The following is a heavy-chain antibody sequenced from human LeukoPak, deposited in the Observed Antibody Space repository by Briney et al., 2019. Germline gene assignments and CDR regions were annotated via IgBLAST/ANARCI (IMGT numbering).Heavy chain of an antibody. D-gene: IGHD1-26*01. CDR1: GLTVSSNY. V-gene: IGHV3-66*04. Sequence: GGSLRLSCAASGLTVSSNYRSWVRQAPGKGLEWVSVIYSGGDTHYADSVKGRFTISRDNSKDTPYLQMNTLRAEDTAVYYCARLWSHIGDYWGQGTLVTVSS. J-gene: IGHJ4*02. CDR2: IYSGGDT. CDR3: ARLWSHIGDY.